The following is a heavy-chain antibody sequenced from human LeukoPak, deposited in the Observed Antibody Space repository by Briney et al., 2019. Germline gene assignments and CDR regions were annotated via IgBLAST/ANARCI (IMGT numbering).Heavy chain of an antibody. CDR3: ARRLSARYYFDY. J-gene: IGHJ4*02. CDR1: GFTFNSYW. Sequence: GGSLRLSCAASGFTFNSYWMHWVRQAPGKGLVWASRIDDDGISTNYADSVKGRFTISGDNAKNTLYLQMNSLRAEDTAVYYCARRLSARYYFDYWGQGTLVTVSS. CDR2: IDDDGIST. V-gene: IGHV3-74*01. D-gene: IGHD6-25*01.